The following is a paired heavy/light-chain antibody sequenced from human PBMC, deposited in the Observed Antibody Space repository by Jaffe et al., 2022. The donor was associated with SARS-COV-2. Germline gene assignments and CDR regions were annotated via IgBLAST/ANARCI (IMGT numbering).Heavy chain of an antibody. V-gene: IGHV3-23*04. CDR1: GFTLSSYA. Sequence: EVQLVESGGGLVQPGGSLRLSCAASGFTLSSYALSWVRQAPGKGLEWVSSISGSGGVTYYADSVKGRFSISRDNSKKTLYLQMNSLRAEDTAVYYCAKSGDGSTWYGRWFAPWGQGTLVTVSS. CDR2: ISGSGGVT. CDR3: AKSGDGSTWYGRWFAP. J-gene: IGHJ5*02. D-gene: IGHD6-13*01.
Light chain of an antibody. CDR3: QQSYSTPLT. J-gene: IGKJ4*01. CDR2: AAA. CDR1: QSISSS. V-gene: IGKV1-39*01. Sequence: DIQMTQSPSSLSASVGDRVTITCRASQSISSSLNWYQHKPGKAPKLLIYAAASLQSGVPSRFSGSGSGTDFTLTISSLQPEDFATYYCQQSYSTPLTFGGGTKVEIK.